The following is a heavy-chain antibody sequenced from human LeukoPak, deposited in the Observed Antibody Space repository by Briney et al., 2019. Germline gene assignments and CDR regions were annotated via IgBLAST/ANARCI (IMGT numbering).Heavy chain of an antibody. CDR1: RGSVTSYH. CDR2: FYSNGST. J-gene: IGHJ5*02. D-gene: IGHD6-19*01. V-gene: IGHV4-4*09. CDR3: AKQVAGSDAWFDP. Sequence: SETLSLTCTVSRGSVTSYHWIWIRKPPGKGLEWIGHFYSNGSTNYGPSLRSRVTLSVHTSKNELSLQLRSLTAADTAVYHCAKQVAGSDAWFDPWGQGTLATVSS.